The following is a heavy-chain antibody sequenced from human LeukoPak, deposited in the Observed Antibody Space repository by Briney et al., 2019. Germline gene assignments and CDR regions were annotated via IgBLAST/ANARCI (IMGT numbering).Heavy chain of an antibody. CDR3: ARDYRTGFDY. Sequence: GASVKVSCKASGYTFTSYGISWVRQAPGQGLEWLGWISTYNGNTHYAQKLQGRVTMTTDTSTTTAYMELRGLRSDDTAVYYCARDYRTGFDYWGQGTLVTVSS. D-gene: IGHD7-27*01. CDR2: ISTYNGNT. V-gene: IGHV1-18*01. J-gene: IGHJ4*02. CDR1: GYTFTSYG.